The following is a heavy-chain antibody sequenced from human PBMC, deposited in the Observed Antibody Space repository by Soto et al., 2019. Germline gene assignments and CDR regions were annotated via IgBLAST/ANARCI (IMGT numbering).Heavy chain of an antibody. CDR2: IYYSGST. V-gene: IGHV4-59*01. D-gene: IGHD5-18*01. CDR3: ARSRGYSYGLYYYYGMDV. Sequence: SETLSLTCTVSGGSISSYYWSWIRQPPGKGLEWIGYIYYSGSTNYNPSLKSRVTISVDTSKNQFSLKLSSVTAADTAVYYCARSRGYSYGLYYYYGMDVWGQGTTVTVS. CDR1: GGSISSYY. J-gene: IGHJ6*02.